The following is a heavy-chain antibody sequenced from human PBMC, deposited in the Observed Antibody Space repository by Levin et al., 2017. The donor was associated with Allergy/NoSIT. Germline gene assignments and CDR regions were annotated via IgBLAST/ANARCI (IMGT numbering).Heavy chain of an antibody. CDR1: GGSISSYY. J-gene: IGHJ4*02. CDR3: ASSPWGRFDN. Sequence: SETLSLTCTVSGGSISSYYWNWIRQSSEKGLEYIGYIYYTGITNYNPSLKSRATISIDTSKSQFSLKLTSVTAADTAVYYCASSPWGRFDNWGQGSLVTVSS. V-gene: IGHV4-59*01. D-gene: IGHD3-16*01. CDR2: IYYTGIT.